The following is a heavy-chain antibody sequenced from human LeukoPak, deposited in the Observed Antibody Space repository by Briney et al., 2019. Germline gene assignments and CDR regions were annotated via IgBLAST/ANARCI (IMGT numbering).Heavy chain of an antibody. V-gene: IGHV1-18*01. CDR2: ISAYNGNT. CDR1: GYTFITYD. Sequence: GASVKVSCKASGYTFITYDISWVRQAPGQGLEWMGWISAYNGNTNYAQKLQGRVTMTTDTSTSTAYMELRSLRSDDTAVYYCARGRAKIRSYCSSTSCQNWFDPWGQGTLVTVSS. D-gene: IGHD2-2*01. J-gene: IGHJ5*02. CDR3: ARGRAKIRSYCSSTSCQNWFDP.